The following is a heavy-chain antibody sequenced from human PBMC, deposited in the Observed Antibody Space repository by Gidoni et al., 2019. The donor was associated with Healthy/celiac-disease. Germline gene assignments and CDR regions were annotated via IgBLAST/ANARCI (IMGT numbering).Heavy chain of an antibody. CDR2: IYPGDSDT. CDR3: ARQGGGSIAAAGIDDAFVI. V-gene: IGHV5-51*01. J-gene: IGHJ3*02. CDR1: GYSFTSYW. D-gene: IGHD6-13*01. Sequence: EVQLVQSGAEVKKPGESLKISCKGSGYSFTSYWIGWVRQMPGKGLEWMGIIYPGDSDTRYSPSFQGQVTISADKSISTAYLQWSSLKASDTAMYYCARQGGGSIAAAGIDDAFVIWGQGTMVTVSS.